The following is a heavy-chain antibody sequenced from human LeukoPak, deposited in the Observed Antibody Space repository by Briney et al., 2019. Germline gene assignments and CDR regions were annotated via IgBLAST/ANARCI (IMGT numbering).Heavy chain of an antibody. V-gene: IGHV3-23*01. CDR3: AQGGPRPGSYYSLAY. CDR1: GFTFSTYA. J-gene: IGHJ4*02. CDR2: IGGSGGST. D-gene: IGHD3-10*01. Sequence: PGGSLRLSCAASGFTFSTYAMTWVRQAPGMGLEWVSAIGGSGGSTYSADSVKGRFTISRDNSKNTLYRQMNSLTAADTAVYYCAQGGPRPGSYYSLAYWGQGTLVTVSS.